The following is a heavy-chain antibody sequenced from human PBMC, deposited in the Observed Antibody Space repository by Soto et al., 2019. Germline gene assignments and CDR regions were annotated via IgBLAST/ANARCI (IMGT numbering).Heavy chain of an antibody. CDR3: ARDRGYYYDSSGYYLDY. Sequence: GGSLRLSCAASGFTFSSYSMNWVRQAPGKGLEWVSYISSSSSTIYYADSVKGRFTISRDNAKNSLYLQMNSLRDEDTAVYYCARDRGYYYDSSGYYLDYWGQGXLVTVYS. J-gene: IGHJ4*02. CDR2: ISSSSSTI. CDR1: GFTFSSYS. D-gene: IGHD3-22*01. V-gene: IGHV3-48*02.